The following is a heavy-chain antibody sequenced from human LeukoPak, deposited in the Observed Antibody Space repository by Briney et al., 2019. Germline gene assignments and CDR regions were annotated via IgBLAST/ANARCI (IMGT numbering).Heavy chain of an antibody. CDR3: ARDDASN. CDR1: GFSFSSCA. CDR2: ISTSSSHI. J-gene: IGHJ6*04. Sequence: GGSLRLSCAASGFSFSSCAMEWVRQTPGKGLEWVSSISTSSSHIYYADSVRGRFTISRDDAKNSLYLQMNSLRAEDTAVYYCARDDASNWGKGTTVTVSS. V-gene: IGHV3-21*01. D-gene: IGHD5/OR15-5a*01.